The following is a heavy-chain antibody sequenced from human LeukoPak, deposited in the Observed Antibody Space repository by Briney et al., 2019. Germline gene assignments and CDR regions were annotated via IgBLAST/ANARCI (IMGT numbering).Heavy chain of an antibody. Sequence: GGSLRLSCAASGFTFSSYRMNWVRQAPGKGLEWISSIISSSYIYYADSVKGRFTISRDNAKNSLYLQMNSLRAEDTAVYYCARDLSGYYDSSEIDYWGQGTLVTVSS. CDR3: ARDLSGYYDSSEIDY. CDR1: GFTFSSYR. CDR2: IISSSYI. D-gene: IGHD3-22*01. J-gene: IGHJ4*02. V-gene: IGHV3-21*01.